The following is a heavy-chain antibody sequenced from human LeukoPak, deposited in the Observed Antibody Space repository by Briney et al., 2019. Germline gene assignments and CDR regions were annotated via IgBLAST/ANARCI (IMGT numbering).Heavy chain of an antibody. J-gene: IGHJ3*02. D-gene: IGHD3-9*01. CDR2: INPSGGST. Sequence: ASVKVSCKASGYTFTGYYIHWVRQAPGQGLEWMGIINPSGGSTTYAQKSQGRLTMTGDTSTSTVYMELSSLRSEDTAVYYCARSSAYYNEADIWGQGTMVTVSS. CDR1: GYTFTGYY. CDR3: ARSSAYYNEADI. V-gene: IGHV1-46*01.